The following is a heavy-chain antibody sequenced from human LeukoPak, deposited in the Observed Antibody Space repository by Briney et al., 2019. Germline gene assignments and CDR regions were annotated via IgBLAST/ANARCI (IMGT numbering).Heavy chain of an antibody. CDR1: GLPFSSYA. Sequence: GGSLRLSCAASGLPFSSYAMSWVRQAPGKGLEWVTLISGSGGSTYYADSVKGRFTISRDNSKNTLYLQMNSLRAEDTAVYYCAKAGEGYCTNGVCLRSLDYYYGMDVWGQGTTVTVSS. J-gene: IGHJ6*02. V-gene: IGHV3-23*01. CDR2: ISGSGGST. D-gene: IGHD2-8*01. CDR3: AKAGEGYCTNGVCLRSLDYYYGMDV.